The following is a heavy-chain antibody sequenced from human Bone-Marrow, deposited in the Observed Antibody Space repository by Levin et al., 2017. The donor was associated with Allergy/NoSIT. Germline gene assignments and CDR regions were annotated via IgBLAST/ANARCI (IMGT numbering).Heavy chain of an antibody. V-gene: IGHV4-61*01. CDR3: VSSDRDYYDIRGYPILFDV. CDR2: IFYTGST. Sequence: LSQTLSLTCTVSGGSVNSYSFYWSWIRQSPGKGLEWIAYIFYTGSTNYNPSFKSRVTISLDTPKNQFSLKLDSVTAADTAVDYCVSSDRDYYDIRGYPILFDVWGQGTLVTVSS. CDR1: GGSVNSYSFY. J-gene: IGHJ4*02. D-gene: IGHD3-22*01.